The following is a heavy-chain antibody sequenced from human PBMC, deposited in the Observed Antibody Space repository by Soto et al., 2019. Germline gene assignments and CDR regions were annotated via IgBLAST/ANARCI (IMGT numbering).Heavy chain of an antibody. D-gene: IGHD6-19*01. CDR1: GGSVSSGSYY. Sequence: PSETLSLTCTVSGGSVSSGSYYWSWIRQPPGKGLEWIGYIYYSGSTNYNPSLKSRVTISVDTSKNQFSLKLSSVTAADTAVYYCARERAVGIAVALNWFDPWGQGTLVTVPQ. V-gene: IGHV4-61*01. J-gene: IGHJ5*01. CDR2: IYYSGST. CDR3: ARERAVGIAVALNWFDP.